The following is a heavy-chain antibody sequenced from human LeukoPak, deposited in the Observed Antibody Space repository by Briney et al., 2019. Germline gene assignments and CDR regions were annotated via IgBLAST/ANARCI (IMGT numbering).Heavy chain of an antibody. CDR3: ARQAWNYYYYGMDA. CDR2: INPNSGGT. Sequence: ASVKVSCKASGYTFTGYYMHWVRQAPGQGLEWMGWINPNSGGTNYAQKFQGRVTMTRDTSISTAYMELRSLRSDGTAVYYCARQAWNYYYYGMDAWGQGTTVTVSS. CDR1: GYTFTGYY. D-gene: IGHD1-1*01. V-gene: IGHV1-2*02. J-gene: IGHJ6*02.